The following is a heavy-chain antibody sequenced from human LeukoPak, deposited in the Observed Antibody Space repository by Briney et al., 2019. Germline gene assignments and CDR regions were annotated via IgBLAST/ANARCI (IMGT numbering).Heavy chain of an antibody. CDR2: TGADTGNT. D-gene: IGHD1-7*01. CDR1: GYTFYDYG. J-gene: IGHJ4*02. Sequence: ASVKVSCKTSGYTFYDYGISWLRQAPGQGLEWMGWTGADTGNTNFAQKLQDRVTMTTDTSTSTAYMELRSLTSDDTAVYYCARDSRETGSTSDFDFWGQGTLVTVSS. CDR3: ARDSRETGSTSDFDF. V-gene: IGHV1-18*04.